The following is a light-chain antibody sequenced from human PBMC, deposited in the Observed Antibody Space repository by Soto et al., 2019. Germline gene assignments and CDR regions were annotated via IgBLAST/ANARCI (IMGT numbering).Light chain of an antibody. Sequence: DIQMTQSPSTLSASVGDRVTITCRASQSISSWLAWYQQKPGKAPKLLIYKASSLESGVPSRFSGSGSGTEFTLTIRSLQPDDFATYYCQQYNSYPWTFGQWTKVDIK. CDR1: QSISSW. V-gene: IGKV1-5*03. CDR2: KAS. J-gene: IGKJ1*01. CDR3: QQYNSYPWT.